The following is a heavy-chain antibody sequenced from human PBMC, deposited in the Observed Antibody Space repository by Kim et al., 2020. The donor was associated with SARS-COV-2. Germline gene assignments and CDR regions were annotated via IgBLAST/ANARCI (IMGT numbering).Heavy chain of an antibody. J-gene: IGHJ6*03. V-gene: IGHV3-30*18. D-gene: IGHD3-10*01. CDR2: ISYDGSNK. CDR1: GFTFSSYG. CDR3: AKDRGNYYFYMDV. Sequence: GGSLRLSCAASGFTFSSYGMHWVRQAPGKGLEWVAVISYDGSNKYYADSVKGRFTISRDNSKNTLYLQMNSLRAEDTAVYYCAKDRGNYYFYMDVWGEGTTVTVSS.